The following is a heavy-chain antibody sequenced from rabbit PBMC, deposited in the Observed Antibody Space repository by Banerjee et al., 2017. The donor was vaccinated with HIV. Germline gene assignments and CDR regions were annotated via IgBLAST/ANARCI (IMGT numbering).Heavy chain of an antibody. CDR1: GIDFSSYYS. D-gene: IGHD1-1*01. V-gene: IGHV1S45*01. J-gene: IGHJ4*01. CDR2: IYTSSGST. Sequence: QQQLEESGGGLVKPEGSLTLTCKASGIDFSSYYSIYWVRQAPGKGLEWIACIYTSSGSTWYASWAKGRFTVSKTSSTTVTLQMTSLTAADTATYFCARVVLSSSGYCFNLWGPGTLVTVS. CDR3: ARVVLSSSGYCFNL.